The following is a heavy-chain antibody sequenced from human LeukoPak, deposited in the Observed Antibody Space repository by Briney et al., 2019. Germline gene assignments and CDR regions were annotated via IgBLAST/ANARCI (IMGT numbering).Heavy chain of an antibody. CDR1: GFSFSTYW. CDR2: IKQDGSEK. J-gene: IGHJ4*02. Sequence: PGGSLRLSCAASGFSFSTYWMTWVRQAPGKGLEWVANIKQDGSEKYYVDSVKGRFTISRDNAKNSLYLQMTSLRAEDTAVYYCARDSPERGYSYGPLDNYFDYWGQGTLVTVPS. D-gene: IGHD5-18*01. CDR3: ARDSPERGYSYGPLDNYFDY. V-gene: IGHV3-7*01.